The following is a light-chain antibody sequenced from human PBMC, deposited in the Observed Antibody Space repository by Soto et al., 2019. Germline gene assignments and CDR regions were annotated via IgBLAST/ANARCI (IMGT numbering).Light chain of an antibody. Sequence: DIPMTQSPSALSASVGDRVTITCSASLRISRWLAWYQQKRWRTHKLLSYQTSTLETGVPSRFSGSGSGTEFTLTISSLQPDDFATYYCQQYNAYSQAFGQGTKVEIK. V-gene: IGKV1-5*03. CDR1: LRISRW. J-gene: IGKJ1*01. CDR3: QQYNAYSQA. CDR2: QTS.